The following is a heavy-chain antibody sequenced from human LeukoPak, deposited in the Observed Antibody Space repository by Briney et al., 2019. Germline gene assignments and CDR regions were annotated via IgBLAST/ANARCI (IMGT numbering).Heavy chain of an antibody. CDR1: GGTFISYA. J-gene: IGHJ4*02. Sequence: ASVKVSCKASGGTFISYAISWVRQAPGQGLEWMGGIIPIFGTANYAQKFQGRVTITADESTSTAYMELSSLRSEDTAVYYCARAPYYYDSSGYYAPSLSYFDYWGQGTLVTVSS. V-gene: IGHV1-69*13. CDR2: IIPIFGTA. D-gene: IGHD3-22*01. CDR3: ARAPYYYDSSGYYAPSLSYFDY.